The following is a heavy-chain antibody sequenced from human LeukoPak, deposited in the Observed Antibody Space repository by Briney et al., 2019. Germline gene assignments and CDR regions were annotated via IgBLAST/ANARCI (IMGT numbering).Heavy chain of an antibody. D-gene: IGHD2-2*02. Sequence: GGSLRLSCAASGFTFSSYGMHWVRPAPGKGLEWVAVISYDGSNKYYADSVKGRFTISRDNSKNTLYLQMNSLRAEDTAVYYCAKDIVVVPAAILRGDYYYYYGMDVWGQGTTVTVSS. V-gene: IGHV3-30*18. J-gene: IGHJ6*02. CDR1: GFTFSSYG. CDR3: AKDIVVVPAAILRGDYYYYYGMDV. CDR2: ISYDGSNK.